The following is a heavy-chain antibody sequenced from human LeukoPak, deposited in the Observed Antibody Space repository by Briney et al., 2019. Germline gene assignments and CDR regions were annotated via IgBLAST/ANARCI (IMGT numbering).Heavy chain of an antibody. V-gene: IGHV1-2*02. D-gene: IGHD2-2*01. Sequence: GASVKVSCKASGYTFSVHYMHWVRQGPGQGLEWMGWINPNSGGTNYARKFLGRVTMTRDTSISTAYMELSRLRSDDTAVYYCTRDLPVAMRGSSKTEVDYWGQGTLVTVSS. CDR2: INPNSGGT. CDR3: TRDLPVAMRGSSKTEVDY. J-gene: IGHJ4*02. CDR1: GYTFSVHY.